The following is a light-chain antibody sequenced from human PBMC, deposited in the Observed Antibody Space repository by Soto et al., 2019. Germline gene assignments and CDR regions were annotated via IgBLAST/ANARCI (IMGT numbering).Light chain of an antibody. CDR1: SSDVGGYKY. V-gene: IGLV2-14*01. J-gene: IGLJ1*01. CDR2: DVS. Sequence: QSVLTQPASVSGSPGQSITISCTGTSSDVGGYKYVSWYQQHPGKAPKLMIYDVSNRPSGVSNRFSGSKSGNTASLTISGLQAEDEADYYCSSYTSSSTHYVFGTGTKLTVL. CDR3: SSYTSSSTHYV.